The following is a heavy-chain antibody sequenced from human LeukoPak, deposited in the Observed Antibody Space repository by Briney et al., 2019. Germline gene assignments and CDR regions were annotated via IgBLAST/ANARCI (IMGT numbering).Heavy chain of an antibody. V-gene: IGHV3-23*01. CDR3: AKDSGSYPFFFDY. Sequence: GGSLRLSCAVFGFTFSDYAMTWVRQAPGKGLEWVSSISGSGVNTYYADSVKGRFTISRDNSKNTLYLQMNSQRAEDTAVYYCAKDSGSYPFFFDYWGQGTLVTVSS. J-gene: IGHJ4*02. D-gene: IGHD1-26*01. CDR1: GFTFSDYA. CDR2: ISGSGVNT.